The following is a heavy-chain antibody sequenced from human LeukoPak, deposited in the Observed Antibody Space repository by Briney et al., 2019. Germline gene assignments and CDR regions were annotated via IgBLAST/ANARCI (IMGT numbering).Heavy chain of an antibody. D-gene: IGHD1-1*01. Sequence: GRSLRLSCAASGFTFSSYGMHWVRQAPGKGLEWVSSISSSSSYIYYADSVKGRFTISRDNAKNSLYLQMNSLRAEDTAVYYCARDTPGTFDYWGQGTLVTVSS. CDR2: ISSSSSYI. J-gene: IGHJ4*02. CDR1: GFTFSSYG. CDR3: ARDTPGTFDY. V-gene: IGHV3-21*01.